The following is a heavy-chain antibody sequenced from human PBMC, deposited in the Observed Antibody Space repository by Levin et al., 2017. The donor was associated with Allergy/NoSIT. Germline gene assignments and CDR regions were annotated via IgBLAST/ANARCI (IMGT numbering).Heavy chain of an antibody. CDR1: GFTFDDYA. D-gene: IGHD1-26*01. Sequence: SLKISCAASGFTFDDYAMHWVRQAPGKGPEWVAGISWDSGSREYADSVKGRFTISRDNAKNSLDLQMNSLRDEDTALYYCAKEPTETYYLDYWGQGTVVSVSS. CDR3: AKEPTETYYLDY. J-gene: IGHJ4*02. CDR2: ISWDSGSR. V-gene: IGHV3-9*01.